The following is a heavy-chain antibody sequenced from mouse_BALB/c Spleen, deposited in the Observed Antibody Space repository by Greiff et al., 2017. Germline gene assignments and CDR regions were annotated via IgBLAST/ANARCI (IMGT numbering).Heavy chain of an antibody. V-gene: IGHV1-4*02. CDR1: GYTFTSYT. CDR2: INPSSGYT. Sequence: QVQLQQSAAELARPGASVKMSCKASGYTFTSYTMHWVKQRPGQGLEWIGYINPSSGYTEYNQKFKDKTTLTADKSSSTAYMQLSSLTSEDSAVYYCARDGGNYVRYAMDYWGQGTSVTVSS. CDR3: ARDGGNYVRYAMDY. D-gene: IGHD2-1*01. J-gene: IGHJ4*01.